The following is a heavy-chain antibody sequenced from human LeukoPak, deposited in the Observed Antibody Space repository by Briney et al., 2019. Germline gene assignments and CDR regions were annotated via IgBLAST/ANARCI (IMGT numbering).Heavy chain of an antibody. CDR1: GFTFSSYG. J-gene: IGHJ3*02. Sequence: RRSLRLSCAASGFTFSSYGMHWVRRAPGKGLEWVAVISYDGSNKSYADSVKGRFTISRDKSKNTLYLQMNSLRAEDTAVYYCAKDLIVVVPAAIGYDAFDIWGQGTMVTVSS. V-gene: IGHV3-30*18. CDR3: AKDLIVVVPAAIGYDAFDI. D-gene: IGHD2-2*01. CDR2: ISYDGSNK.